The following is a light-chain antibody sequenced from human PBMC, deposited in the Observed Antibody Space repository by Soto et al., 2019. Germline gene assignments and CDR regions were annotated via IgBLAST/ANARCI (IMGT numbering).Light chain of an antibody. J-gene: IGKJ5*01. Sequence: DIVMTQSPDSLAGSLGERATINCKSSQSVLYSSNNKNYLAWYLQKPGQSPQLXIYLGSNRASGVPDRFSGSGSGTRFTLKISRVEAEDVGVYYCIQALQTLITFGQGTRLEIK. CDR2: LGS. V-gene: IGKV2-28*01. CDR3: IQALQTLIT. CDR1: QSVLYSSNNKNY.